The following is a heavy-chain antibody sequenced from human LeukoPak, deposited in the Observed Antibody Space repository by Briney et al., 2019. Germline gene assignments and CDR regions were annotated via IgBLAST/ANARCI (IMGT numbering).Heavy chain of an antibody. J-gene: IGHJ4*02. V-gene: IGHV3-15*01. D-gene: IGHD1-26*01. CDR1: GFTFSSYA. CDR2: VKRKTDGGTT. Sequence: GGSLRLSCAASGFTFSSYAMSWVRQAPGKGLEWVGRVKRKTDGGTTDYAAPVKGRFTISRDDSKNTVDLQMNSLKTEDTAVYYCTTDLRWELPVNGYWGQGTLVTVSS. CDR3: TTDLRWELPVNGY.